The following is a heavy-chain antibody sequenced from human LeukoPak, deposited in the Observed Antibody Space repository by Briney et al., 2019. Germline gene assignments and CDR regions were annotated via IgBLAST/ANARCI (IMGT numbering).Heavy chain of an antibody. Sequence: ASVKVSFTASGSTFTSYDMHWVRQPPAQGLELMGIINPSGGSTSYAQKFHGIIIMTRDTYTSTDYMELSSLRSEDAAVYYCARSPSSFGSGYFYYFDYWGQGTLVTVSS. V-gene: IGHV1-46*01. J-gene: IGHJ4*02. D-gene: IGHD3-3*01. CDR1: GSTFTSYD. CDR2: INPSGGST. CDR3: ARSPSSFGSGYFYYFDY.